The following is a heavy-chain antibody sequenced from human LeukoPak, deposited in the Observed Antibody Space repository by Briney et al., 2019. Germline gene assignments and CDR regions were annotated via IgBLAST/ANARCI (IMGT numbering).Heavy chain of an antibody. D-gene: IGHD4-23*01. CDR2: IRYDGSNK. CDR3: AKCNSDYYYYMDV. V-gene: IGHV3-30*02. CDR1: GFTFSSYG. J-gene: IGHJ6*03. Sequence: PGGSLRLSCAASGFTFSSYGMHWVRQAPGKGLEWVAFIRYDGSNKYYADSVKGRFTISRDNSKNTLYLQMNSLRAEDTAVYYCAKCNSDYYYYMDVWGKGTTVTVSS.